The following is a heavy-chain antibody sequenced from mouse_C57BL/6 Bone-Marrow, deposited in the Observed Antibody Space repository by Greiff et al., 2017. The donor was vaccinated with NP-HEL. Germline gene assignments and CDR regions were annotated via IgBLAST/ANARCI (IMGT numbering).Heavy chain of an antibody. CDR2: IDPANGNT. CDR1: GYAFTNYL. J-gene: IGHJ2*01. CDR3: ARGSSGYFFDY. Sequence: VQLVESGAELVRPGTSVKVSCKASGYAFTNYLIAWVKQRPGQGLEWIGRIDPANGNTKYAPKFQGQATITADTSSNTAYLQLSSLTSEDTAIYYCARGSSGYFFDYWGQGTTLTVSS. V-gene: IGHV1-54*02. D-gene: IGHD3-2*02.